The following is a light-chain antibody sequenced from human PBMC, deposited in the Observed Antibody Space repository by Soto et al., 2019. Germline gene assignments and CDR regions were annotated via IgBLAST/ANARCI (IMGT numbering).Light chain of an antibody. CDR3: QQYGSSPLT. J-gene: IGKJ4*01. CDR2: GAS. V-gene: IGKV3-20*01. CDR1: QSFRSSY. Sequence: EIVLTQSPGTLSLSPGERATLSCRASQSFRSSYLAWYQQKPGPAPRLLIYGASSRATGIPDRFSGSGSGTDFTLTISRLEPEDFAVYYCQQYGSSPLTFGGGTKVEIK.